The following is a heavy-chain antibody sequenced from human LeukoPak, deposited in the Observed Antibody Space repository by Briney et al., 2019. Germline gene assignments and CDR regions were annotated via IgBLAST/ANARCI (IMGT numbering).Heavy chain of an antibody. J-gene: IGHJ6*02. CDR2: ISGGGGST. V-gene: IGHV3-23*01. D-gene: IGHD3-10*01. CDR1: GFTFSSYA. CDR3: AKDQVLWFGVPNYGMDV. Sequence: GGSLRLSCAASGFTFSSYAMSWVRQAPGKGLEWVSAISGGGGSTYYADSVKGRFTISRDNSKNTLYLQMNSLRAEDTAVYYCAKDQVLWFGVPNYGMDVWGQGTTVTVSS.